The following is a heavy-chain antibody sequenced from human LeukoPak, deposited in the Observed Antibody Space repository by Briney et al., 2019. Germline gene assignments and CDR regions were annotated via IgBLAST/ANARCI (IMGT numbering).Heavy chain of an antibody. Sequence: SETLSLTCSVSGGSISTNNYYWGWNRQPPGKGLEWITNIYYSGRTYYNPSLKSRVTISMDTSKNQFSLKLSSVTAADTAVYYCARLYYYDSSGPPLWGQGTLVTVSS. V-gene: IGHV4-39*01. CDR2: IYYSGRT. CDR3: ARLYYYDSSGPPL. D-gene: IGHD3-22*01. CDR1: GGSISTNNYY. J-gene: IGHJ4*02.